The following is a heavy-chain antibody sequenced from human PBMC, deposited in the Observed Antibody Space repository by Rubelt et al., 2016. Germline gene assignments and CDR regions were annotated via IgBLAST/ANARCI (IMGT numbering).Heavy chain of an antibody. V-gene: IGHV1-18*01. J-gene: IGHJ3*02. Sequence: QVQLVQSGAEVKKPGASVKVSCKASGYTFTSYDINWVRQATGQGLEWMGWISAYNGNTNFAQKCQGRVTMTTGTSTSTAYMELRSLRSDGTAGYYCAVITGARGYAFEIWGRGTMVTVSS. CDR1: GYTFTSYD. CDR2: ISAYNGNT. D-gene: IGHD1-14*01. CDR3: AVITGARGYAFEI.